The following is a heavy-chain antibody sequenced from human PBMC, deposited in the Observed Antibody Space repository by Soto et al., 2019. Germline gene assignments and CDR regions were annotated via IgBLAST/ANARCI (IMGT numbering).Heavy chain of an antibody. Sequence: QVQLQESGPGLVKPSETLSLTCAVSGASMNTYYWSWIRQPPGKGLEWIGYFYYSALTNYNTSLKSRVTISLDTSKTQFALKLSSVTAADTAVYFCARGNTHGYYYMDVWGRGTTVTVSS. CDR1: GASMNTYY. D-gene: IGHD3-22*01. CDR2: FYYSALT. J-gene: IGHJ6*03. V-gene: IGHV4-59*08. CDR3: ARGNTHGYYYMDV.